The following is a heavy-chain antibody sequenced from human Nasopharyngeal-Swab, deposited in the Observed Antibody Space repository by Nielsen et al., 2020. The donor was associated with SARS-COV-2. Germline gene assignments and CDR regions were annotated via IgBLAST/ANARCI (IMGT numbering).Heavy chain of an antibody. J-gene: IGHJ5*02. Sequence: GESLKISCAASGFGFSAHYMDWVRQAPGMGLEWVGRIRNKDMRYTTEYAASVKGRFTISRDDSKNSLYLQMNSLRDEDTAVYYCARDGLTYYDILTGYSWFDPWGQGTLVTVSS. CDR1: GFGFSAHY. V-gene: IGHV3-72*01. D-gene: IGHD3-9*01. CDR2: IRNKDMRYTT. CDR3: ARDGLTYYDILTGYSWFDP.